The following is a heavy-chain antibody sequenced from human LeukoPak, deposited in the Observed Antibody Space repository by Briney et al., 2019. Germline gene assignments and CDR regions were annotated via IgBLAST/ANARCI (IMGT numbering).Heavy chain of an antibody. CDR3: AKYPPDYAAYFFQH. D-gene: IGHD4-17*01. CDR1: GITFTNYA. CDR2: ISGSGANT. Sequence: PGGSLRLSCAASGITFTNYAMSWVRQAPGKGLEWVSSISGSGANTYYADSVKGRFTISRDNSKNTLYLQMNSLRAEDTAVYYCAKYPPDYAAYFFQHWGQGTLVTVSS. J-gene: IGHJ1*01. V-gene: IGHV3-23*01.